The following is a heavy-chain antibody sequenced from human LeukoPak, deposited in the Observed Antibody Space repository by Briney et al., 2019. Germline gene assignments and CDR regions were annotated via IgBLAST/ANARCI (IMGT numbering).Heavy chain of an antibody. Sequence: PGGSLRLSCAASGFTFSSYWMHLVRQAPGKGLVWVSRINSDGSRTNYADSVKGRFTVSRDNAKNTLYLQMNSLRAEDTAVYYCARAAYCSDNCHYYFDYWGQGTLVTVSS. CDR3: ARAAYCSDNCHYYFDY. V-gene: IGHV3-74*01. D-gene: IGHD2-21*02. CDR2: INSDGSRT. CDR1: GFTFSSYW. J-gene: IGHJ4*02.